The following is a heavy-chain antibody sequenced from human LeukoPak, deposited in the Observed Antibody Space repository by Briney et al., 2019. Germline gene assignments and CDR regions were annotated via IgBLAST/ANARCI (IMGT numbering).Heavy chain of an antibody. Sequence: SVTVSCKASGGTFSSYAISWVRQAPGQGLEWMGGIVPIFGTANYAQKFQGRVTITADKSTSTAYMELSSLRSEDTAVYYCARDLYYGTLVNDAFDIWGQGTMVTVSS. J-gene: IGHJ3*02. CDR3: ARDLYYGTLVNDAFDI. CDR1: GGTFSSYA. V-gene: IGHV1-69*06. D-gene: IGHD4-17*01. CDR2: IVPIFGTA.